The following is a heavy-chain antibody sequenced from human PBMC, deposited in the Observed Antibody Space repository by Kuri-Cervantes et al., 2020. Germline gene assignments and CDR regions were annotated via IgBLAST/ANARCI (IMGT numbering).Heavy chain of an antibody. CDR2: IKSKTDGGTT. V-gene: IGHV3-15*01. D-gene: IGHD3-3*01. J-gene: IGHJ6*02. CDR3: TTDPNNAGWAYYDFWSGYYGSYYYYGMDV. Sequence: GESLKISCAASGFTFSNAWMSWVRQAPGKGLEWVGRIKSKTDGGTTDYAAPVKGRFTISRDDSKNTLYLQMNSLKTEDTAVYYCTTDPNNAGWAYYDFWSGYYGSYYYYGMDVWGQGTTGTVSS. CDR1: GFTFSNAW.